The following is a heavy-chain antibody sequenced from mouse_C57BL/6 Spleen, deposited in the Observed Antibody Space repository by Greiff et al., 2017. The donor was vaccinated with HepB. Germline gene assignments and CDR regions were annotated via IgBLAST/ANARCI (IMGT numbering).Heavy chain of an antibody. Sequence: EVQLQQSGPELVKPGASVKISCKASGYTFTDYYMNWVKQSHGKSLEWIGDINPNNGGTSYNQKFKGKATLTVDKSSSTAYMELRSLTSEDSAVYYCARAGAAQARELFAYWGQGTLVTVSA. CDR1: GYTFTDYY. D-gene: IGHD3-2*02. V-gene: IGHV1-26*01. J-gene: IGHJ3*01. CDR3: ARAGAAQARELFAY. CDR2: INPNNGGT.